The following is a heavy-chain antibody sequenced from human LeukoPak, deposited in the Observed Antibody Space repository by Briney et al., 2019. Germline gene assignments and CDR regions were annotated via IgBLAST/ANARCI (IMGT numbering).Heavy chain of an antibody. CDR1: GGSISSYY. Sequence: SETLSLTCTVSGGSISSYYWSWIRQPPGKGLEWIGYIYYSGSTNYNPSLKSRVTISVDTSKNQFSLKLSSVTAADTAVYYCAVGQYYYGSGSYFRFDYWGQGTLVTVSS. J-gene: IGHJ4*02. D-gene: IGHD3-10*01. CDR2: IYYSGST. V-gene: IGHV4-59*01. CDR3: AVGQYYYGSGSYFRFDY.